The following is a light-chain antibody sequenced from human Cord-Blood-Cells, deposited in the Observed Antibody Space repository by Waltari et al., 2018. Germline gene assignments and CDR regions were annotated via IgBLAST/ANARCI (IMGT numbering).Light chain of an antibody. J-gene: IGKJ1*01. CDR3: QQYYSTPLT. Sequence: DIVITQSPDPLAVSLGERATTNSKSSQSVLYSSNNKNYLAWYQQKPGQPPKLLISWACTRESGVPDRFSGSGSGTDVTLNISSLQDEDVAVYYCQQYYSTPLTFGQGTKVEIK. V-gene: IGKV4-1*01. CDR1: QSVLYSSNNKNY. CDR2: WAC.